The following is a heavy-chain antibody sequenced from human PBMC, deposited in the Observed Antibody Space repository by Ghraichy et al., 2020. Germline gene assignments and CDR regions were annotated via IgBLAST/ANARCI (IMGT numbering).Heavy chain of an antibody. V-gene: IGHV4-34*01. CDR1: GGSFSGYY. CDR3: ARGITIFGVVIATFEY. D-gene: IGHD3-3*01. Sequence: SETLSLTCAVYGGSFSGYYWSWIRQPPGKGLEWIGEINHSGSTNYNPSLKSRVTISVDTSKNQFSLKLSSVTAADTAVYYCARGITIFGVVIATFEYWGQGTLVTVSS. J-gene: IGHJ4*02. CDR2: INHSGST.